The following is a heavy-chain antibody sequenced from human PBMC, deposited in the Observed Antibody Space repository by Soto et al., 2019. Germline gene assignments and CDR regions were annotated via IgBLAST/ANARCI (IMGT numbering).Heavy chain of an antibody. CDR2: IYYSGST. Sequence: SETLSLTCTVSGGSISSGGYYWSWIRQHPGKGLEWIGYIYYSGSTYYNPSRKSRVTISVDTSKNQFSLKLSSVTAADTTVYYCARAAATMVRGNWFDPWGHGTQVTV. CDR1: GGSISSGGYY. V-gene: IGHV4-31*03. D-gene: IGHD3-10*01. CDR3: ARAAATMVRGNWFDP. J-gene: IGHJ5*02.